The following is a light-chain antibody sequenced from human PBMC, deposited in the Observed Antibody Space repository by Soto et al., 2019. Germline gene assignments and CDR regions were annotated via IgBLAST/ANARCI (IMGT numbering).Light chain of an antibody. CDR3: QQYGSSLPVT. Sequence: ETVLTQSPGTLSLSPGERATLSCRASESIGSSYLAWYQQKPGQPPRLLIYGASNGATGIPDRFSGSVSGTDFTLTISRLEPEDFAVYYCQQYGSSLPVTFGGGTKVEIK. CDR1: ESIGSSY. J-gene: IGKJ4*01. CDR2: GAS. V-gene: IGKV3-20*01.